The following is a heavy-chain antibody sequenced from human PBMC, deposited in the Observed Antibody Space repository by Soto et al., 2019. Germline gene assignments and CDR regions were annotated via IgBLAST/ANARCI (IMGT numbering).Heavy chain of an antibody. Sequence: EVQLLESGGGLVQPGGSLRLSCAASGFTFNNYAMTWVRQAPGKGLEWVSATSGGGDTTSYADSVKGRFTVSRDGSKNTLYLQMSSLIAEDTALYYCAKGRGGSGSLTPRVDFWGQGTLVTLSS. D-gene: IGHD3-10*01. J-gene: IGHJ4*02. CDR3: AKGRGGSGSLTPRVDF. V-gene: IGHV3-23*01. CDR2: TSGGGDTT. CDR1: GFTFNNYA.